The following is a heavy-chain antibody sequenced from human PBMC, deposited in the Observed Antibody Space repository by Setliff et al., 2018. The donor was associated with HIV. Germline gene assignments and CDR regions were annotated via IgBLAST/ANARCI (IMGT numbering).Heavy chain of an antibody. CDR1: GFNYNNFA. D-gene: IGHD3-22*01. CDR3: VRDSYSFYDGTYSYFPLDS. J-gene: IGHJ4*02. Sequence: GSLRLSCEVSGFNYNNFAMSWVRQAPGKGLEWVSSIGNTGTSSYYADSVKGRFTISRDTSKNSLFLEMTSLRGEDTAIYYCVRDSYSFYDGTYSYFPLDSWGQGSLVTV. V-gene: IGHV3-23*01. CDR2: IGNTGTSS.